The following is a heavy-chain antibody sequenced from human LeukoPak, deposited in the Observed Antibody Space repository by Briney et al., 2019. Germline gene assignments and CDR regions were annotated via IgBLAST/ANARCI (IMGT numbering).Heavy chain of an antibody. CDR1: AFTFSSYW. V-gene: IGHV3-74*01. CDR2: INSDGSST. Sequence: GGSLRLSCAASAFTFSSYWMHWVHQAPGKGLVWVSRINSDGSSTSYADSVKGRFTISRDNAKNTLYLQMNSLRAEDTAVYYCARANPYSYGKYYYYYGMDVWGKGTTVTVSS. J-gene: IGHJ6*04. D-gene: IGHD5-18*01. CDR3: ARANPYSYGKYYYYYGMDV.